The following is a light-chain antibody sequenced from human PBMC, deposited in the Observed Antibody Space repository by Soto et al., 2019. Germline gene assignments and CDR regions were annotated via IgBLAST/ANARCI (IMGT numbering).Light chain of an antibody. Sequence: DIVMTQSPDSLAVSLGERATINCKSSQSLLYISNNRNYLAWYQQKPGQPPKMLIYWASTRESGVPDRFSGSGSDTDFTLTISSLQAEDVAVYYCRQYYSTPLTFGQGTKLEIK. CDR2: WAS. V-gene: IGKV4-1*01. J-gene: IGKJ2*01. CDR1: QSLLYISNNRNY. CDR3: RQYYSTPLT.